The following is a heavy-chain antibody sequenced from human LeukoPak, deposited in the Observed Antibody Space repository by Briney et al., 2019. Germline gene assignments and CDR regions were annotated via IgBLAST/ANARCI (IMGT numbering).Heavy chain of an antibody. Sequence: GGSLRLSCAASRFTFRSYGMHWVRQAPGKGLEWVAVILYDGSTQYYADSVRGRFTASRDNSKDTLYLQMNSLRVEDTAVYYCAREDCRSTSCSPFDYWGQGTLVTVSS. CDR1: RFTFRSYG. D-gene: IGHD2-2*01. V-gene: IGHV3-30*03. CDR3: AREDCRSTSCSPFDY. CDR2: ILYDGSTQ. J-gene: IGHJ4*02.